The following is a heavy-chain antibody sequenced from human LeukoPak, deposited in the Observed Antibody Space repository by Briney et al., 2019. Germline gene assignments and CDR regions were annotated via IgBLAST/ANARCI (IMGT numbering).Heavy chain of an antibody. V-gene: IGHV3-11*05. CDR2: VSSSGSYT. J-gene: IGHJ3*02. CDR1: GFTVSSND. Sequence: PGESLRLSCAASGFTVSSNDMSWIRQAPGKGLEWLSYVSSSGSYTNNADSVKGRFTISRDNAKNALYLQMNSLRADDTAIYYCARARTGRDAFDIWGQGTTVTVSS. CDR3: ARARTGRDAFDI. D-gene: IGHD3-10*01.